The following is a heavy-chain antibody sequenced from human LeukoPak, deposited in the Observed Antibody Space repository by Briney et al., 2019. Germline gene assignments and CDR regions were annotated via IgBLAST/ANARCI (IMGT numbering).Heavy chain of an antibody. CDR1: GGSFSGYY. D-gene: IGHD3-10*01. CDR3: ARVMVRGVIKKTRYMDV. J-gene: IGHJ6*03. Sequence: SETLSLTCAVYGGSFSGYYWSWIRQPPGKGLEWIGEINHSGSTNYNPSLKSRVTISVDTSKNQFSLKLSSVTAADTAVYYCARVMVRGVIKKTRYMDVWGKGTTVTISS. V-gene: IGHV4-34*01. CDR2: INHSGST.